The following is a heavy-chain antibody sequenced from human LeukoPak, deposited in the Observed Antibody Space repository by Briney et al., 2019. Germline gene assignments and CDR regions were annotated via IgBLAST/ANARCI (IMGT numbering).Heavy chain of an antibody. Sequence: PSETLSLTCAVYGGSFSGYYWSWIRQPPGKGLEWIGEINHSGCTNYNPSLKSRVTISVDTSKNQFSLKLSSVTAADTAVYYCARVQLWFGTFDYWGQGTLVTVSS. CDR2: INHSGCT. V-gene: IGHV4-34*01. CDR1: GGSFSGYY. J-gene: IGHJ4*02. CDR3: ARVQLWFGTFDY. D-gene: IGHD5-18*01.